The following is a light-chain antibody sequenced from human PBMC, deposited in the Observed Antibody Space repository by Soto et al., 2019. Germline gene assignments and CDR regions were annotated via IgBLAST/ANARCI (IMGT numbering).Light chain of an antibody. CDR3: QQDNNWPPWT. V-gene: IGKV3-15*01. CDR1: QSVSSN. CDR2: GAS. Sequence: EIVMTQSPATLSVSPGERATLSCRASQSVSSNLAWYQQKPGQAPRLLIYGASTRATGIQARFSGSGSGTEFTLTNSSLQSEDFAVYYCQQDNNWPPWTFGQGTKVEIK. J-gene: IGKJ1*01.